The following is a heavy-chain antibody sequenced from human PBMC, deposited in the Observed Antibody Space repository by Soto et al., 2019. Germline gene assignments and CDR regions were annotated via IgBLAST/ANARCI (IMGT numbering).Heavy chain of an antibody. V-gene: IGHV3-23*01. CDR3: AKGGREVTTGGDFDS. CDR1: GFTFSSYA. D-gene: IGHD4-17*01. J-gene: IGHJ4*02. Sequence: EVQLLESGGGLVQPGESLRLSCTASGFTFSSYAMSWVRQAPGKGLEWVSAISGSGGSTYYADSVKGRFTIARDNSNNRLYLQMNSLRAEDTAIYHSAKGGREVTTGGDFDSWGQGTLVTVSS. CDR2: ISGSGGST.